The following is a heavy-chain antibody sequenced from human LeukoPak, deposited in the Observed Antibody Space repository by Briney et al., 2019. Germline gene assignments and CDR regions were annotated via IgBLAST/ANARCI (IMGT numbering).Heavy chain of an antibody. CDR3: AKGIAVAGTGYFDY. J-gene: IGHJ4*02. Sequence: PGRSLTLSCASSGFTFVDYAMHWVGQAPGKGLEGVSGISWYSGSRGHADSVKGRLNISRDNANISLYLQMNSLRDEDTALYYCAKGIAVAGTGYFDYWGQGTLVTVSS. CDR1: GFTFVDYA. CDR2: ISWYSGSR. V-gene: IGHV3-9*01. D-gene: IGHD6-19*01.